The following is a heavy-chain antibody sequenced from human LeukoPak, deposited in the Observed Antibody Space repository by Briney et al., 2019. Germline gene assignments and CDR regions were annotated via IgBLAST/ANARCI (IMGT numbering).Heavy chain of an antibody. Sequence: SQTLSLTCAISGDSVSSNSAAWIRQSPSRGLEWLGRTYYRSKWYNDYAVSVKSRITINPDTSKNQFSLQLNSVTPEDTAVYYCARYGGGWFDPWGQGTLVTVSS. J-gene: IGHJ5*02. CDR1: GDSVSSNSAA. D-gene: IGHD4-23*01. CDR3: ARYGGGWFDP. V-gene: IGHV6-1*01. CDR2: TYYRSKWYN.